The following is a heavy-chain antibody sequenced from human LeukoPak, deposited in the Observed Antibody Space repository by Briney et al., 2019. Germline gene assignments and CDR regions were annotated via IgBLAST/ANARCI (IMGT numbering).Heavy chain of an antibody. D-gene: IGHD6-6*01. V-gene: IGHV3-21*01. J-gene: IGHJ4*02. Sequence: GGSLRLSCAASAASGFTFSSFIMSWVRQAPGKGLEWVSSISSSSSYIYYADSVKGRFTISRDNSKNTLYLQMNSLRAEDTAVYYCASSGSLYSSSSNDYWGQGTLVTVSS. CDR3: ASSGSLYSSSSNDY. CDR2: ISSSSSYI. CDR1: GFTFSSFI.